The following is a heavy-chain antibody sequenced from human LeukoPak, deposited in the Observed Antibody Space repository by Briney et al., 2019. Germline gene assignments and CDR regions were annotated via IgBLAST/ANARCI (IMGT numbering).Heavy chain of an antibody. Sequence: GGSLRLSCTASGFTFGDYAMSWVRQAPGKGLEWVGFIRSKAYGGTTEYAASVKGRSTISRDDSRSIAYLQMNSLKTEDTAVYYCTSCSSISCYTFDFDYWGQGTLVTVSS. CDR1: GFTFGDYA. CDR2: IRSKAYGGTT. D-gene: IGHD2-2*02. V-gene: IGHV3-49*04. J-gene: IGHJ4*02. CDR3: TSCSSISCYTFDFDY.